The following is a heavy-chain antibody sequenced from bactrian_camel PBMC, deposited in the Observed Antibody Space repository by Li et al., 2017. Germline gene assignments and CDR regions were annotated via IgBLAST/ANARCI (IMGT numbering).Heavy chain of an antibody. CDR2: IYTGGTNT. D-gene: IGHD1*01. CDR1: EYTYSDSC. V-gene: IGHV3S1*01. J-gene: IGHJ4*01. Sequence: QVQLVESGGGSVEAGGSLTLSCPASEYTYSDSCMGWFRQAPGKEREGVASIYTGGTNTYYADSVKGRFTITQDNAKNILYLQMNSLNAEDTAMYSCAGSRDTYCAGWDYIGQGTQVTVS.